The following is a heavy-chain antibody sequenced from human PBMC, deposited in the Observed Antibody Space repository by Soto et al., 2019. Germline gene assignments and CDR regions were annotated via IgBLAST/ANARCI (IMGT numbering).Heavy chain of an antibody. D-gene: IGHD6-19*01. CDR3: RSSSRYSTDV. Sequence: QLQLQESGPGLVKPSETLSLSCTVSGGSISSSFYWGWIRQPPGKGLEWIGSIYGTGNTYYNPSLKGRVTISADTSKNQFFLILISVTAADTAVYYCRSSSRYSTDVWGQGATVTVSS. CDR1: GGSISSSFY. CDR2: IYGTGNT. J-gene: IGHJ6*02. V-gene: IGHV4-39*01.